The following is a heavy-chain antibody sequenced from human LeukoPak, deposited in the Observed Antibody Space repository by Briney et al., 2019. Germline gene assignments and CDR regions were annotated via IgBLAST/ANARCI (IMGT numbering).Heavy chain of an antibody. CDR1: GFTFSNAW. J-gene: IGHJ4*02. D-gene: IGHD2-2*03. CDR2: IKSKTDGGTT. Sequence: GGSLRLSCAASGFTFSNAWMTWVRQAPGKGLEWVGHIKSKTDGGTTDYAAPAKGRFTISRDDSKNTLYLQMNSLKTEDTAVYFCTTGSLDWGRGTLVTVSS. V-gene: IGHV3-15*01. CDR3: TTGSLD.